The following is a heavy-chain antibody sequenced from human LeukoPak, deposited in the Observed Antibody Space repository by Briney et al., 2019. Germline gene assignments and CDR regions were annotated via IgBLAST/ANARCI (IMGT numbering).Heavy chain of an antibody. J-gene: IGHJ5*02. Sequence: SETLSLTCTVSGGSISSYYWSWIRQPPGKGLEWIGYTYYSGSTNYNPSLKSRVTISVDTSKNQFSLKLSSVTAADTAVYYCARIAGAPNWFDPWGQGTLVTVSS. CDR3: ARIAGAPNWFDP. CDR2: TYYSGST. CDR1: GGSISSYY. D-gene: IGHD1-26*01. V-gene: IGHV4-59*01.